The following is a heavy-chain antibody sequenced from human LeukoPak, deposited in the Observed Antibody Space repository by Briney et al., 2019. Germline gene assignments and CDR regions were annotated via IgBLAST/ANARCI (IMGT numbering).Heavy chain of an antibody. J-gene: IGHJ4*02. V-gene: IGHV4-39*01. CDR1: GGSISSSSYY. CDR3: ARLTVAGTIDY. Sequence: KPSETLSLACTVSGGSISSSSYYWGWIRQPPGKGLEWIGSIYYSGSTYYNPSLKSRVTISVDTSKNQFSLKLSSVTAADTAVYYCARLTVAGTIDYWGQGTLVTVSS. CDR2: IYYSGST. D-gene: IGHD6-19*01.